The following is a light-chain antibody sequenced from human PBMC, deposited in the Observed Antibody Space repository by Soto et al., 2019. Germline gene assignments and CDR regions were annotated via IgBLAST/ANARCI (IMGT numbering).Light chain of an antibody. Sequence: FMLTQPHSVSESPGQRVTISCTRSSGSIGSNNVQWYQQRPGSSPTTVIYEDNQRPSGVPDRFSGSIASSSNSASLTRPGLETEDEADYAAQSDDATNPVFGGGTKVTVL. CDR1: SGSIGSNN. CDR3: QSDDATNPV. J-gene: IGLJ3*02. CDR2: EDN. V-gene: IGLV6-57*01.